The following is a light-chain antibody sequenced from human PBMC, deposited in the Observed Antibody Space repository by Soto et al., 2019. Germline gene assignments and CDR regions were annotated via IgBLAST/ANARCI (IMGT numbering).Light chain of an antibody. J-gene: IGKJ3*01. V-gene: IGKV3-15*01. Sequence: EIVMTQSPATLAVSPGERATLSCTASQSVSSRIAWFQQKPGQAPSLLIYGASTRAPGIPVRFSGSGSGTDFTLTISSLEPEDFAVYYCQQRSNWPPTFGPGTKVDIK. CDR2: GAS. CDR3: QQRSNWPPT. CDR1: QSVSSR.